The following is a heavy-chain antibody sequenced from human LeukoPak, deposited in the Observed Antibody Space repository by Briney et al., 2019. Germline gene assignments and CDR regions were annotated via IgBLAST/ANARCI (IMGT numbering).Heavy chain of an antibody. V-gene: IGHV3-23*01. J-gene: IGHJ4*02. CDR2: NSGSGTST. CDR1: GFMLSSCA. Sequence: GGSLRLSCAASGFMLSSCAMSWVRQAPGKGLEWVSANSGSGTSTYYADSVKGRFTISRDNSKNTLYLQMNSLRAEDTAVYYCAKVHNVDTAMGCFDYWGQGTLVTVSS. D-gene: IGHD5-18*01. CDR3: AKVHNVDTAMGCFDY.